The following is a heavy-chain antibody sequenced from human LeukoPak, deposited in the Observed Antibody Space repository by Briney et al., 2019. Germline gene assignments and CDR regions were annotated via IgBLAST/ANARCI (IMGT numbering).Heavy chain of an antibody. V-gene: IGHV3-48*02. J-gene: IGHJ4*02. CDR3: ARDSGRSGSDDY. Sequence: GGSLRLSCEASGFAFNTYSMNWVRQAPGKGLEWVAYITSSSGTIYYADSLKGRVTIPRDNAKNSLFLQMNSLRDDDTAIYYCARDSGRSGSDDYWGQGTLVTASS. CDR1: GFAFNTYS. D-gene: IGHD3-10*01. CDR2: ITSSSGTI.